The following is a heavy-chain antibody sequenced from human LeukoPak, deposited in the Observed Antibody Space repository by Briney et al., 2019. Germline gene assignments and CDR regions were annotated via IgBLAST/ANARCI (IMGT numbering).Heavy chain of an antibody. CDR2: ISGYNGNT. D-gene: IGHD4-17*01. Sequence: ASVKVSCKTSGYTFINYAISWVRQAPGQGLKWMGWISGYNGNTNYAQKLQARVTMTTDTSTSTAYTELRSLRSDDTAVYYCARVGYGDYAVPLHRFDYWGQGTLVTVSS. CDR1: GYTFINYA. CDR3: ARVGYGDYAVPLHRFDY. V-gene: IGHV1-18*01. J-gene: IGHJ4*02.